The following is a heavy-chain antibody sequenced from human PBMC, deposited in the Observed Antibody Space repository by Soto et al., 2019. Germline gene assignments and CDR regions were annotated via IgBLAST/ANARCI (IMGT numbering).Heavy chain of an antibody. V-gene: IGHV4-30-4*01. Sequence: QVQLQESGPGLVKPSQTLSLTCTVSGGSISSGDYYWSWIRQPPGKGLEWIGYIYYSGGTYYNPSLKSRVTISVDTSKNQFSLKLSSVTAADTAVYYCARGGSIVVVPAAMNYYYYGMDVWGQGTTVTVSS. D-gene: IGHD2-2*01. CDR3: ARGGSIVVVPAAMNYYYYGMDV. J-gene: IGHJ6*02. CDR2: IYYSGGT. CDR1: GGSISSGDYY.